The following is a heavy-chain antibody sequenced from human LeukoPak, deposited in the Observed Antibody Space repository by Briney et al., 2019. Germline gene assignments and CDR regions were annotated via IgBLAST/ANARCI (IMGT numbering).Heavy chain of an antibody. D-gene: IGHD3-9*01. CDR1: GFTFSNYG. CDR3: ARGGHYDILTGYSPLEYYFYYMDV. J-gene: IGHJ6*03. CDR2: ISSDGVEK. Sequence: QPGRPLRLSCEASGFTFSNYGIHWVRQTPGKGLEWVAAISSDGVEKHYADSVKGRFTISRDNSKSTLYLQMNSLRAEDTALYYCARGGHYDILTGYSPLEYYFYYMDVWGKGTTVTVSS. V-gene: IGHV3-30*04.